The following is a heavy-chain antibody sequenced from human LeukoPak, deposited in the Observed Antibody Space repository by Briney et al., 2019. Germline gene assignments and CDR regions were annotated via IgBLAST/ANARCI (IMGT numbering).Heavy chain of an antibody. CDR1: GFTFSSYA. V-gene: IGHV3-23*01. CDR2: ISGSGGST. Sequence: GGALGLSYAAAGFTFSSYAMSGVRPAAGKGLEWGSAISGSGGSTYYADSVKGRFTISRDNSKNTLYLQMNSLRAEDTAVYYCAKDLTPASCCPIDYWGQGTLVTVSS. D-gene: IGHD2-2*01. CDR3: AKDLTPASCCPIDY. J-gene: IGHJ4*02.